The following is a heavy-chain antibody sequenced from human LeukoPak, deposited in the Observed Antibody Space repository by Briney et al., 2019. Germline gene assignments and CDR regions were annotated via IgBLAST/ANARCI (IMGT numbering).Heavy chain of an antibody. CDR3: ARTHHREGYCSGGSCYSSRNWFDP. J-gene: IGHJ5*02. CDR2: IYPGDSDT. Sequence: GESLKISCKGSGYSFTSYWIGWVRQMPGKGLEWMGIIYPGDSDTRYSPSFQGQVTISADKSISTAYLQWSSLKASDTAMYYCARTHHREGYCSGGSCYSSRNWFDPWGQGTLVTVSS. D-gene: IGHD2-15*01. V-gene: IGHV5-51*01. CDR1: GYSFTSYW.